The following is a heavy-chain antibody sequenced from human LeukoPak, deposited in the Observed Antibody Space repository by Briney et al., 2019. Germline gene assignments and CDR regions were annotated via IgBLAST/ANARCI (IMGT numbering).Heavy chain of an antibody. CDR2: ISAYNGNT. D-gene: IGHD6-13*01. J-gene: IGHJ5*02. CDR1: GYTFTSYG. Sequence: ASVKVSCKASGYTFTSYGIIWVRQAPGQGLEWMGWISAYNGNTNYAQKLQGRVTMTTDTSTSTAYMELRSLRSDDTAVYYCARDHHSSPGDWFDPWGQGTLVTVSS. V-gene: IGHV1-18*01. CDR3: ARDHHSSPGDWFDP.